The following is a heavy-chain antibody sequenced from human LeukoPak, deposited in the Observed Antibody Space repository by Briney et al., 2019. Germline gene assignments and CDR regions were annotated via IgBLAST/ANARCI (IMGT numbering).Heavy chain of an antibody. CDR3: ARDRYNWNRPYYYGMDV. CDR2: INRSGST. D-gene: IGHD1-20*01. J-gene: IGHJ6*02. V-gene: IGHV4-34*01. Sequence: PSETLSLTCAVYGGSFSGYYWSWIRQPPGKGLEWIGEINRSGSTNYNPSLKSRVTISVDTSKNQFSLKLSSVTAADTAVYYCARDRYNWNRPYYYGMDVWGQGTTVTVSS. CDR1: GGSFSGYY.